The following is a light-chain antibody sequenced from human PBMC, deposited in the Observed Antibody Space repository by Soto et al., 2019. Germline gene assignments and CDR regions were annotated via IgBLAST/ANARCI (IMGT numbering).Light chain of an antibody. CDR2: TAS. J-gene: IGKJ2*01. V-gene: IGKV1-12*01. CDR1: QDIGSC. Sequence: DSQMTQSPSSVSASIGDRVTITCRARQDIGSCLAWYQQKPGRAPKLLIDTASTLQIGVPSRFRGSGSGTDFTLTISNLQPDDFATYYCQQTSGFPRTFGQGTRLRMK. CDR3: QQTSGFPRT.